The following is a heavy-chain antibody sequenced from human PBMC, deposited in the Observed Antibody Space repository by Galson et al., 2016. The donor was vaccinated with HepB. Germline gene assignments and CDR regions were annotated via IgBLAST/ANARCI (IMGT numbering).Heavy chain of an antibody. CDR1: GGSISSGGYY. J-gene: IGHJ2*01. CDR2: IFYSGNT. CDR3: ARSLGYCSSTSCYFSWYFDL. V-gene: IGHV4-31*03. D-gene: IGHD2-2*01. Sequence: TLSLTCNVSGGSISSGGYYWSWIRQHPGKGLEWIGYIFYSGNTFYNPSLKSRVTISVDTSKNQFSLKLSSVTAADTAVYYCARSLGYCSSTSCYFSWYFDLWGRGTLVTVSS.